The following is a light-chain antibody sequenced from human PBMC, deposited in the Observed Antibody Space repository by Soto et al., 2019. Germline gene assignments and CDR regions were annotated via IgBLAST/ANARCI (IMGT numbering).Light chain of an antibody. CDR3: QQRAIWPYT. CDR1: RTVFNF. V-gene: IGKV3-11*01. J-gene: IGKJ2*01. CDR2: DAS. Sequence: EIALTQSPATLSLSPGERATLSCRANRTVFNFLIWYQQKPGQAPRLLIYDASNRATDIPARFSGTESGTDFRLTISSLEPEDFALYFCQQRAIWPYTFGRGTKLEIK.